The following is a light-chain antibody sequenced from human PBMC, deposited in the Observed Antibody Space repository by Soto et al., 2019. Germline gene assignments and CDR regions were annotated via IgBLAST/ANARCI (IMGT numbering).Light chain of an antibody. V-gene: IGLV1-47*01. J-gene: IGLJ2*01. Sequence: QSVLTQAPSASETPGQRVTISCSGSSSNIGSNYVYWYQQLPGTAPKLLIYGNNQRPSGVPDRISGSNSGTSASLAISGLRSEDEADYYCAAWDDSLSGVVFGGGTQLTVL. CDR2: GNN. CDR3: AAWDDSLSGVV. CDR1: SSNIGSNY.